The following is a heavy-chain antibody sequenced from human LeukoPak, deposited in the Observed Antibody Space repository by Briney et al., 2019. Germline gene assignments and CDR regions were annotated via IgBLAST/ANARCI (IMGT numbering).Heavy chain of an antibody. D-gene: IGHD6-19*01. CDR3: ARVSGWSRDFQH. Sequence: QTGGSLRLSCAASGFTFSSYEMNWVRQAPGRGLEWVSFMTSSGSIIYYADSVKGRFTISRDNAKNSLYLQMNSLRVEDTAVYYCARVSGWSRDFQHWGQGTLVTVPS. J-gene: IGHJ1*01. CDR2: MTSSGSII. CDR1: GFTFSSYE. V-gene: IGHV3-48*03.